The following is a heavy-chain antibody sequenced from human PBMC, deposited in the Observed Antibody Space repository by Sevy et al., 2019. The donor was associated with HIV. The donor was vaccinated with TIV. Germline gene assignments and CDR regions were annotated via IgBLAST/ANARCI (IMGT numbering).Heavy chain of an antibody. J-gene: IGHJ6*02. CDR1: GDSVSSNSAA. CDR3: ARDGLTYGGMDV. D-gene: IGHD1-20*01. CDR2: TFYRSKWYN. V-gene: IGHV6-1*01. Sequence: SQTLSLTCAISGDSVSSNSAAWNWIRQSPSRGLEWLGRTFYRSKWYNDYAVSVKSRITIKPDTSKNQVSLQLNSVTPEDTAIYSCARDGLTYGGMDVWGQGTTVTVSS.